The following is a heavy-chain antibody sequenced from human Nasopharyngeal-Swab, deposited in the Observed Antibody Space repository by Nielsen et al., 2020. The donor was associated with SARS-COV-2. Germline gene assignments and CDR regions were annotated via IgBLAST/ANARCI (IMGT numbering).Heavy chain of an antibody. Sequence: GESLKISCAASGFTFSSYGMHWVRQAPGKGLEWVAVISYDGSNKYYADSVKGRFTISRDNSKNTLYLQMNSLRAEDTAVYYCARDGDYSGWELTDYWGQGTLVTVSS. D-gene: IGHD1-26*01. J-gene: IGHJ4*02. V-gene: IGHV3-30*03. CDR1: GFTFSSYG. CDR3: ARDGDYSGWELTDY. CDR2: ISYDGSNK.